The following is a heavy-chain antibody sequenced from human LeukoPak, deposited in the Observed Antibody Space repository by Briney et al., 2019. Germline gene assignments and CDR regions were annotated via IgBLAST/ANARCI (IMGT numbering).Heavy chain of an antibody. CDR2: ISERAGKT. CDR3: AKRGVVIRVILVGFHKEAYYFDS. Sequence: GGSLLLSGAVSGITLLNYGMSWARQPPGQGLEWVAVISERAGKTNYADSVKGRFTISRDNSKNTLYLQMNSLRAEDTAVYFCAKRGVVIRVILVGFHKEAYYFDSWGQGALVTVSS. D-gene: IGHD3-22*01. V-gene: IGHV3-23*01. CDR1: GITLLNYG. J-gene: IGHJ4*02.